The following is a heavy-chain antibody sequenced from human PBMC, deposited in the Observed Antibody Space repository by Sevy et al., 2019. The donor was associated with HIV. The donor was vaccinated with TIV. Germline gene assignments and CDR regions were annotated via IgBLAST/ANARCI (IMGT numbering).Heavy chain of an antibody. Sequence: GESLKISCAASGFTFSSYDMHWVRQATGKGLEWVSAIGTAGDIYYPGCVKGRFTICGENAKNSLYLQMNSLRAGDTAVYYCARGFIMRAFDIWGQGTMVTVSS. CDR2: IGTAGDI. CDR3: ARGFIMRAFDI. J-gene: IGHJ3*02. V-gene: IGHV3-13*01. CDR1: GFTFSSYD. D-gene: IGHD3-10*01.